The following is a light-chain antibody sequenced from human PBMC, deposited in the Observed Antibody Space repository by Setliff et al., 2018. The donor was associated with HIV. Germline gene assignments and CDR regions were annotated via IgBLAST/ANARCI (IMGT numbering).Light chain of an antibody. Sequence: QSVLTQPASVSGSPGQSITISCTGTSSDLGSYHHVSWYQHHPGKAPKLMIYEGSQRPSGVSTRFSGSTSGDTASLTIAGLQAEDEADYYCCSYVAGSHYVFGTGTKVTVL. V-gene: IGLV2-23*01. J-gene: IGLJ1*01. CDR2: EGS. CDR3: CSYVAGSHYV. CDR1: SSDLGSYHH.